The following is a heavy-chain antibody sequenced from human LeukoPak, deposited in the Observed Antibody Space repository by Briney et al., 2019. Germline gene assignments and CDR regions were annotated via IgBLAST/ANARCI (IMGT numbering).Heavy chain of an antibody. D-gene: IGHD2-15*01. CDR1: GFTFSSYA. CDR3: ARERCSGGSCIGMDV. J-gene: IGHJ6*02. CDR2: ISYDGSNK. Sequence: PGRSLRLSCAASGFTFSSYAMHRVRPAPGKGLEGVAVISYDGSNKYYADSVKGRFTIPRDNSKNTLYLQMNSLRAEDTAVYYCARERCSGGSCIGMDVWGQGTTVTVSS. V-gene: IGHV3-30-3*01.